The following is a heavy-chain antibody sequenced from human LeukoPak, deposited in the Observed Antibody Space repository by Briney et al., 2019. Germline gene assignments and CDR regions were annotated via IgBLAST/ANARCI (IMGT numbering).Heavy chain of an antibody. CDR2: IYHSGST. V-gene: IGHV4-30-2*01. D-gene: IGHD3-16*01. CDR1: GGSISSGGYY. J-gene: IGHJ3*02. CDR3: ARVGGAPFDI. Sequence: SETLSLTCTVSGGSISSGGYYWSWIRQPPGKGLEWIGYIYHSGSTYYNPSLKSRVTISVDRSKNQFSLKLSSVTAADTAVYYCARVGGAPFDIWGQGTMVTVSS.